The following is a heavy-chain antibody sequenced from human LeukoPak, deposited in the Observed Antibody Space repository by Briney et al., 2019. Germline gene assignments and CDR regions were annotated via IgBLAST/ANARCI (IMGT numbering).Heavy chain of an antibody. J-gene: IGHJ4*02. CDR2: FDYRGTT. CDR1: GVSIRSTNYY. Sequence: SETLSLTCSVSGVSIRSTNYYWGWIRQPPGKGLEWIGTFDYRGTTYYNPSLKSRVSIFADTTKNDFSLKLTSVTATDTAVYFCVRRNSRCYDGSEYFDYWGQGSLVAVSS. V-gene: IGHV4-39*02. CDR3: VRRNSRCYDGSEYFDY. D-gene: IGHD3-16*01.